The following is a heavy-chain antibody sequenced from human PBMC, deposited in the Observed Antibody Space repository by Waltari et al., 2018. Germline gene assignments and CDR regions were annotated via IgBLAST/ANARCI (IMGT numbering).Heavy chain of an antibody. Sequence: QVQLVQSGSELKKPGASVKVSCKASGYTFTGYYMHWVRQAPGQGLEWMGRINPNSGGTNYAQKFQGRVTMTRDTSISTAYMELSRLRSDDTAVYYCARVTTDDDAFDIWGQGTMVTVSS. CDR1: GYTFTGYY. J-gene: IGHJ3*02. V-gene: IGHV1-2*06. CDR2: INPNSGGT. CDR3: ARVTTDDDAFDI. D-gene: IGHD3-3*01.